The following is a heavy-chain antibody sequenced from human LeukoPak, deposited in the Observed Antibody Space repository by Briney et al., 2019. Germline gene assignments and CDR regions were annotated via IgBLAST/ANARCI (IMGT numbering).Heavy chain of an antibody. CDR2: IKEDGSDQ. J-gene: IGHJ6*03. CDR1: GFSLSNYW. D-gene: IGHD6-13*01. Sequence: GGSLRLSCAASGFSLSNYWMAWVRQAPGKGLEWVANIKEDGSDQHYVDSVRGRFTVSRDNAKNTLYLQMNSLRADDTAVYYCARSEYSSTWYGDYYYYYMDVWGKGTTVTVSS. CDR3: ARSEYSSTWYGDYYYYYMDV. V-gene: IGHV3-7*01.